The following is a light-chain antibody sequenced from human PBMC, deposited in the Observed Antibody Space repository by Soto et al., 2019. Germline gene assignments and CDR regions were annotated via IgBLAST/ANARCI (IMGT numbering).Light chain of an antibody. Sequence: EIVLTQSPGTLSLSPGERATLSCRASQSVSSRSLAWYQQRPGQAPRLLIFGASYRATGIPDRFSGSGSGTDVPLTISRLETEDFAVYYCQHYGSSPPEFTFGPGTKVDSK. J-gene: IGKJ3*01. CDR3: QHYGSSPPEFT. V-gene: IGKV3-20*01. CDR2: GAS. CDR1: QSVSSRS.